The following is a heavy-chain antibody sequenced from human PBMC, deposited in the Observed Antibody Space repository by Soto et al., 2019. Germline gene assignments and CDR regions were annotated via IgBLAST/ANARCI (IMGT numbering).Heavy chain of an antibody. J-gene: IGHJ4*02. V-gene: IGHV3-23*01. D-gene: IGHD4-4*01. Sequence: EVQLLESGGGLVQPGGSLRLSCAASGFTFSSYAMSWVRQAPGKGLEWVSAISGSGGSTYYADSVKGRFTISRDNSKNTLYLQMNSLRAEDTAVYYCAKEKRDTVTTKVYFDYWGQGTLVTVSS. CDR3: AKEKRDTVTTKVYFDY. CDR2: ISGSGGST. CDR1: GFTFSSYA.